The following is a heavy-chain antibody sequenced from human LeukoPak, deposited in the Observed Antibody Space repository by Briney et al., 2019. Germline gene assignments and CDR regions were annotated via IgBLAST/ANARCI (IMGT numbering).Heavy chain of an antibody. V-gene: IGHV5-10-1*01. CDR1: GYSFTSYW. D-gene: IGHD6-13*01. CDR2: IDPSDSYT. J-gene: IGHJ5*02. CDR3: AASRSLDGNWFDP. Sequence: GESLKISCKGSGYSFTSYWISWVRQMPGKGLEWMGRIDPSDSYTNYSPSFQGHVTISADKSISTSYLQWSSLKASDTAMYYCAASRSLDGNWFDPWGQGTLVTVSS.